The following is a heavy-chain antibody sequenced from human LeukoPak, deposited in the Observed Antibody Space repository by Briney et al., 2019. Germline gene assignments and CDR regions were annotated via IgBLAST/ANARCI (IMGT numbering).Heavy chain of an antibody. V-gene: IGHV3-23*01. CDR2: ISGSGAGI. J-gene: IGHJ4*02. D-gene: IGHD2-8*01. Sequence: AGGSLRLSCAVSGFTFSSYAMNWVRQAPGKGLEWVSGISGSGAGIYYADSVKGRFTISRDNSKNTLYLQMNSLRAEDTAVYYCAKMVREFYTISYYFDYWGQGTLVTVSS. CDR1: GFTFSSYA. CDR3: AKMVREFYTISYYFDY.